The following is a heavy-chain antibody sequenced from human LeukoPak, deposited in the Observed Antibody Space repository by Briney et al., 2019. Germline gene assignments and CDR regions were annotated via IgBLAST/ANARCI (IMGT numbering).Heavy chain of an antibody. CDR1: GGSISSYY. CDR3: ARTDDYGDYEGGIDY. CDR2: IYTSGST. D-gene: IGHD4-17*01. J-gene: IGHJ4*02. V-gene: IGHV4-4*07. Sequence: SETLSLTCTVSGGSISSYYWSWIRQPAGKGLEWIGRIYTSGSTNYNPSLKSRVTISVDTSKNQFSLKLSSVTAADTAVYYCARTDDYGDYEGGIDYWGQGTLVTVSS.